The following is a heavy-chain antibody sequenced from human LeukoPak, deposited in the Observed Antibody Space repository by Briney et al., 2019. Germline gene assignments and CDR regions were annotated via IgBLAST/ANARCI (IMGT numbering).Heavy chain of an antibody. Sequence: PGGSLRLSCAASGFTFSSYAMSWVRQAPGKGLEWVSAISGSCGSTYYADSVKGRFTIFRDNSKNTLYLQMNSLRAEDTAVYYCAKDEAARPGLGFDYWGQGTLVTVSS. D-gene: IGHD6-6*01. CDR2: ISGSCGST. V-gene: IGHV3-23*01. J-gene: IGHJ4*02. CDR1: GFTFSSYA. CDR3: AKDEAARPGLGFDY.